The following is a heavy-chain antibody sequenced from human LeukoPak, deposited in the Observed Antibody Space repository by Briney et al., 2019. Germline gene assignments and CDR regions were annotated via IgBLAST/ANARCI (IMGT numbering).Heavy chain of an antibody. CDR3: ARLGLNYDFWSGYLNWFDP. CDR2: IFHSGST. J-gene: IGHJ5*02. V-gene: IGHV4-38-2*02. D-gene: IGHD3-3*01. Sequence: SETLSLTCSVSEYSISSGFYWAWIRQAPGKGLEWIGSIFHSGSTYYSPSLSHRAYLSVDTSKNQFSLKLSSVTAADTAVYYCARLGLNYDFWSGYLNWFDPWGQGTLVTVSS. CDR1: EYSISSGFY.